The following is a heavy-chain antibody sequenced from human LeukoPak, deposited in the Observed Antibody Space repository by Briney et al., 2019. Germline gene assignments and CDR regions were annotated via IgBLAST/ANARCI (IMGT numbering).Heavy chain of an antibody. CDR3: ARVPKYYDSNQDLFDY. CDR1: GGSISSGGYY. Sequence: PSQTLSLTCAVSGGSISSGGYYWGWIRQPPGTGLEWIGSIYYSGSTYYNPSLKSRVTISVDTSKNQFSLKLSSVTAADTAVYYCARVPKYYDSNQDLFDYWGQGTLVTVSS. D-gene: IGHD3-22*01. CDR2: IYYSGST. V-gene: IGHV4-39*07. J-gene: IGHJ4*02.